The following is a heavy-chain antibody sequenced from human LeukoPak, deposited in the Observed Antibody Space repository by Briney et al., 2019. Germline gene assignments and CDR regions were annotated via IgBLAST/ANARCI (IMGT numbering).Heavy chain of an antibody. J-gene: IGHJ3*02. V-gene: IGHV5-51*01. CDR3: ARHGRGSRSPNAFDI. CDR2: VFPHDSDT. CDR1: GYSFATYW. Sequence: GESLKISCKGSGYSFATYWIGWVRQMPGKGLELMGIVFPHDSDTRYSPSFQGQVTISADKSIITAYLQWSSLKASDTAMYYCARHGRGSRSPNAFDIWGQGTMVTVSS. D-gene: IGHD3-10*01.